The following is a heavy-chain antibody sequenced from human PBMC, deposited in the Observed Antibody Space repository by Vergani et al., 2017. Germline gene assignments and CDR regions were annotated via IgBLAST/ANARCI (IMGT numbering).Heavy chain of an antibody. D-gene: IGHD2-8*01. Sequence: EVQLLQSGGGVIQPGGSVRLSCAASGFTFSACPMTWVRQAPGKGLEWVSAISARYPSTYYADSVKGRFTISRDNSKNMLYLQINSLRAEDTAVYYCARLSYFTTPYLQGGYDCLGQGTLVSVSS. CDR3: ARLSYFTTPYLQGGYDC. V-gene: IGHV3-23*01. CDR2: ISARYPST. J-gene: IGHJ4*02. CDR1: GFTFSACP.